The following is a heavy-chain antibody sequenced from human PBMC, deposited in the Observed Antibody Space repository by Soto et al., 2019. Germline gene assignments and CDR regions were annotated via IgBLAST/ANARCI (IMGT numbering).Heavy chain of an antibody. CDR1: GYTFTTYG. Sequence: ASVKVSCKASGYTFTTYGISWVRQAPGQGLEWMGWINGYNGNTDYPQKLQGRVTMTTDTSTSTAYMALRSLRSDDTAVYYCARSIVVVTALDYWGQGTLVTVSS. CDR3: ARSIVVVTALDY. V-gene: IGHV1-18*01. CDR2: INGYNGNT. D-gene: IGHD2-21*02. J-gene: IGHJ4*02.